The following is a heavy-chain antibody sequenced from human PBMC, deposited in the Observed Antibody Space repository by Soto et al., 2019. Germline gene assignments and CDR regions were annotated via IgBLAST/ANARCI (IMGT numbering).Heavy chain of an antibody. Sequence: PGESLKISCQGSGDSFATYWINWVRQMPGKGLEWMGRIDPDDSHTNYSPSLQGHVTISVDKSINTAYLHWNSLKASDNAMYYCARRMTLVGWGQGTLVTAPQ. V-gene: IGHV5-10-1*01. J-gene: IGHJ4*02. CDR1: GDSFATYW. CDR2: IDPDDSHT. D-gene: IGHD2-15*01. CDR3: ARRMTLVG.